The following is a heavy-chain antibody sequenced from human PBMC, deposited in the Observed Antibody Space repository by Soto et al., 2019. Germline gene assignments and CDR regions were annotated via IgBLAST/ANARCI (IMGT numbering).Heavy chain of an antibody. CDR1: GGSISSGGYS. CDR3: VADLPGHGSGYEFDF. J-gene: IGHJ4*02. CDR2: IYHSGST. V-gene: IGHV4-30-2*01. Sequence: SETLSLTCAVSGGSISSGGYSWSWIRQPPGKGLEWIGYIYHSGSTYYNPSLKSRVTISVDRSKNQFSLKLSSVTAADTAVYYCVADLPGHGSGYEFDFWGQGTQVTVSS. D-gene: IGHD3-3*01.